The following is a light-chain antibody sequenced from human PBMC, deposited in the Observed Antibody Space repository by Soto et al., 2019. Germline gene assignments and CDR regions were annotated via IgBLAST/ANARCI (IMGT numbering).Light chain of an antibody. V-gene: IGLV1-40*01. CDR1: SSNIGAGYD. J-gene: IGLJ2*01. Sequence: QLVLTQPPSVSGAPGQRVTISCTGSSSNIGAGYDVHWYQQLPGTAPKLLIYGNSNRPSGVPDRFSGSKSDTSASLAITGLQAEDEADYYCQSYDSSLSGLVVFGGGTKVTVL. CDR3: QSYDSSLSGLVV. CDR2: GNS.